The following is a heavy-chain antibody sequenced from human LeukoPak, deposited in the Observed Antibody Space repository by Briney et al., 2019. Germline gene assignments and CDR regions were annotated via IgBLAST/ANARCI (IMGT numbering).Heavy chain of an antibody. CDR3: ARGAGYQLLYGYYFDY. CDR1: GYTFTSYG. J-gene: IGHJ4*02. D-gene: IGHD2-2*02. V-gene: IGHV1-18*01. CDR2: ISAYNGNT. Sequence: ASVKVSCKASGYTFTSYGIRWVRQAPGQGLEWMGWISAYNGNTNYAQKLQGRVTMTTDTSTSTAYMELRSLRSDDTAVYYCARGAGYQLLYGYYFDYWGQGTLVTVSS.